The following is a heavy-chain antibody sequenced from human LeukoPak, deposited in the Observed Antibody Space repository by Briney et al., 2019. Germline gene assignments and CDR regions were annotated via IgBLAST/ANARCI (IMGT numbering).Heavy chain of an antibody. D-gene: IGHD3-22*01. CDR2: MYLSGTT. CDR1: GDTINSLDL. V-gene: IGHV4-4*02. CDR3: AGLVGRYSSGLYYYYFDY. Sequence: SGTLSLTCTVSGDTINSLDLWSWVRQPPGKGLEWIGEMYLSGTTHSNPSVKSRVTISIDKSKNQFFLNLSSVTAADTAVYYCAGLVGRYSSGLYYYYFDYWGQGTLVTVSS. J-gene: IGHJ4*02.